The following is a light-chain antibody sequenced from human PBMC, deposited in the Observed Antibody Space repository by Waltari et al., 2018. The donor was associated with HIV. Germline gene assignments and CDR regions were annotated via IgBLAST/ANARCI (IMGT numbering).Light chain of an antibody. CDR1: KSVLNRSNGRNS. CDR2: WAS. J-gene: IGKJ4*01. V-gene: IGKV4-1*01. Sequence: EMVMPQSQDSLPGPLGGGATLNARPSKSVLNRSNGRNSLAWYQQKTGQPPKLLIYWASTRESGVPDRFSGSGSGTDFTLTISGLQAEDVAVYYCQHYYDTLVTFGGGTRVEI. CDR3: QHYYDTLVT.